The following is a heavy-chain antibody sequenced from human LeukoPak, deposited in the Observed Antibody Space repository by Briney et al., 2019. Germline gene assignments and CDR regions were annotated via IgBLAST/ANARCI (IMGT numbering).Heavy chain of an antibody. CDR2: ISSSSSTI. V-gene: IGHV3-48*04. CDR3: ATEGLTYYDADYYFDY. CDR1: GFTFSSYS. J-gene: IGHJ4*02. Sequence: PGGSLRLSCAASGFTFSSYSMNWVRQAPGKGLEWVSYISSSSSTIYYADSVKGRFTISRDNAKNSLYLQMNSLRAEDTAVYYCATEGLTYYDADYYFDYWGQGTLVTVSS. D-gene: IGHD3-3*01.